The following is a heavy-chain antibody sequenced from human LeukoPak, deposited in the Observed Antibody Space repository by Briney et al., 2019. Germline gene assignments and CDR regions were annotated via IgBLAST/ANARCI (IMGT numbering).Heavy chain of an antibody. CDR1: GFTYSSYG. Sequence: PGGSLRLSCAASGFTYSSYGMHWVRQAPGKGLEWVSFIRYDGSNKYYADPVKGRFTISRDNSKSTLYLQMNSLRAEDTAVYYCARGSSSWSAWGQGTLVTVSS. J-gene: IGHJ5*02. D-gene: IGHD6-13*01. V-gene: IGHV3-30*02. CDR3: ARGSSSWSA. CDR2: IRYDGSNK.